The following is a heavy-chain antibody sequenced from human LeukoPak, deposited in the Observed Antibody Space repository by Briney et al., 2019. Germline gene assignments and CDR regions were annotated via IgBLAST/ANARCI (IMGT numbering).Heavy chain of an antibody. CDR3: AKGHRGSTSCYFDY. CDR1: SSYA. J-gene: IGHJ4*02. CDR2: ISAGGGST. D-gene: IGHD2-2*01. Sequence: GGSLRLSCAASSSYAMSWVRQAPGKGLEWVSTISAGGGSTYYADSVKGRFTISRDNSKNTLYLQMNSLRAEDTAVYYCAKGHRGSTSCYFDYWGQGTLVTVSS. V-gene: IGHV3-23*01.